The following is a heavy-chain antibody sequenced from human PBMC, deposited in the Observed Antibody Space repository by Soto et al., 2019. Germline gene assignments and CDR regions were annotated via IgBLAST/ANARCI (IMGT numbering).Heavy chain of an antibody. CDR1: GGSISSYY. J-gene: IGHJ6*02. V-gene: IGHV4-59*01. CDR2: IYYSGST. D-gene: IGHD3-3*01. Sequence: SETLSLTCTVSGGSISSYYWSWIRQPPGKGLEWIGYIYYSGSTNYNPSLKSRVTISVDTSKNQFSLKLSSVTAADTAVYYCARANLPDSRYYGMDVWGQGTTVT. CDR3: ARANLPDSRYYGMDV.